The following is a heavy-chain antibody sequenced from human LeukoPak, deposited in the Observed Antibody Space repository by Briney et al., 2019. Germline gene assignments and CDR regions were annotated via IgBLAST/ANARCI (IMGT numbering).Heavy chain of an antibody. CDR1: GFTFSSNP. CDR3: AKYGQLLSGYYFDF. J-gene: IGHJ4*02. V-gene: IGHV3-23*01. CDR2: ISGSGGST. Sequence: GGSLRLSCAASGFTFSSNPMTWLRQAPRKALEWVSAISGSGGSTYYADSVKGRFTISRDNSKNTLYLQMNSLRAEDTAKYYCAKYGQLLSGYYFDFWGQGTLVTVSS. D-gene: IGHD2-2*01.